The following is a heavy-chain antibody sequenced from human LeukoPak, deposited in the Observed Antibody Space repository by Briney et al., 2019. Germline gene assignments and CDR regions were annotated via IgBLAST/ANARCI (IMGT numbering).Heavy chain of an antibody. J-gene: IGHJ6*03. CDR1: GGTFSSYA. CDR3: ALPDYYGSGSYRYYYMDV. V-gene: IGHV1-69*05. Sequence: ASVKVSCKASGGTFSSYAISWVRQAPGQGLEWMGGIIPILGTANYAQKFQGRVTITTDESTSTAYMELSSLRSEDTAVYYCALPDYYGSGSYRYYYMDVWGKGTTVTVSS. CDR2: IIPILGTA. D-gene: IGHD3-10*01.